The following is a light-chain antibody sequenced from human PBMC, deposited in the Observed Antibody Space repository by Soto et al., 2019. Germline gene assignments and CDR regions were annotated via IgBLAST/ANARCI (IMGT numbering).Light chain of an antibody. J-gene: IGKJ5*01. V-gene: IGKV1-39*01. CDR3: QQRNSWPPTFT. Sequence: DIQMTQSPASLSASVGDRVTITFRSSQSMRTYLNWYQQKPGKAPNLLIQAASSLQSGVPSRFSGSGSGTDFTLTISSLEPEDFAVYYCQQRNSWPPTFTFGQGTRLEIK. CDR1: QSMRTY. CDR2: AAS.